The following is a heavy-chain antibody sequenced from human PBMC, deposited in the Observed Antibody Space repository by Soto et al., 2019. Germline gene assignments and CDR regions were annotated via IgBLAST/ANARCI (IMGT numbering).Heavy chain of an antibody. CDR3: AKGPAAIHPFPEYYFDY. V-gene: IGHV3-30*18. J-gene: IGHJ4*02. CDR1: GFTFSSYG. D-gene: IGHD2-2*01. CDR2: ISYDGSNK. Sequence: QVQLVESGGGVVQPGRSLRLSCAASGFTFSSYGMHWVRQAPGKGLEWVAVISYDGSNKYYADSVKGRFTISRDNSKNTLYVQLNSLRAEDTAVYYCAKGPAAIHPFPEYYFDYWGQGTLVTVSS.